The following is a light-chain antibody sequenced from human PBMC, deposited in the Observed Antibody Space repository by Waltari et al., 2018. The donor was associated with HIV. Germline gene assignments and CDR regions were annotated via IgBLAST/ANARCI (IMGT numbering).Light chain of an antibody. CDR3: QSYDSSLSGSDVV. V-gene: IGLV1-40*01. CDR1: SSNIGAGYD. CDR2: GNS. J-gene: IGLJ2*01. Sequence: QSVVTQPPSVSGAPGQRVTISCTGSSSNIGAGYDVHWYQQLPGTAPKLLIYGNSNRPSGVPDRFSGSKSCTSASLAITGLQAEDEADYYCQSYDSSLSGSDVVFGGGTELTVL.